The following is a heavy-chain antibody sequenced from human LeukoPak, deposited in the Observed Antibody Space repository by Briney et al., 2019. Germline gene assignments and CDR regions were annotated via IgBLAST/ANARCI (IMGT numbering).Heavy chain of an antibody. J-gene: IGHJ4*02. D-gene: IGHD2-21*02. V-gene: IGHV1-2*02. CDR2: INPNSGGT. CDR3: ARTSYCGGDCYSRLHFDY. CDR1: GYTFTGYY. Sequence: ASVKVSCKASGYTFTGYYMHWVRQAPGQGLEWMGWINPNSGGTNYAQKFQGRVTMTRHTSISTAYMELSRLRSDDTAVYYCARTSYCGGDCYSRLHFDYWGQGTLVTVSS.